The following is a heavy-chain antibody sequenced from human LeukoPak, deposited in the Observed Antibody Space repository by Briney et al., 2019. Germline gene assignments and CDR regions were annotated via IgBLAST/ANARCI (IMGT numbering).Heavy chain of an antibody. Sequence: ASVTVSCKASGYTFTGYYLQWVGQAAGQGLEWVGCINPDTGATNYAQKFQGRVTMTRDTSISTAYMELRSLRSDDTAIYSCASGPSSWINYYYGMDVWGQGTTVTVSS. D-gene: IGHD6-13*01. CDR2: INPDTGAT. CDR1: GYTFTGYY. CDR3: ASGPSSWINYYYGMDV. V-gene: IGHV1-2*02. J-gene: IGHJ6*02.